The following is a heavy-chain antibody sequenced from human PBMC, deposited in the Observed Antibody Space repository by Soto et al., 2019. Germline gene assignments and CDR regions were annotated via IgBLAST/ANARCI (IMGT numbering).Heavy chain of an antibody. CDR1: GGSISSSSYY. CDR3: ARHIGRDFWSGYYFLV. Sequence: SETLSLTCTVSGGSISSSSYYWGWIRQPPGKGLEWIGSIYYSGSTYYNPSLKSRVTISVDTSKNQFSLKLSSVTAADTAVYYCARHIGRDFWSGYYFLVWGQGTLVTVSS. D-gene: IGHD3-3*01. V-gene: IGHV4-39*01. CDR2: IYYSGST. J-gene: IGHJ4*02.